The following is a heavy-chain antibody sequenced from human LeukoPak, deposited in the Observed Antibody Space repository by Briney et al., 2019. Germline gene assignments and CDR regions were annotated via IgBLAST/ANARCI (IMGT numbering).Heavy chain of an antibody. CDR1: GFIFSSYE. Sequence: GGSLRLSCAASGFIFSSYEMNWVRQAPGKGLEWVSSISSSGSYIYYADSMKGRFTISRDNAKNSLYLQMNSLRAEDTAVYYCARALYDSSGYYLDYWGQGTLVTVSS. CDR2: ISSSGSYI. CDR3: ARALYDSSGYYLDY. D-gene: IGHD3-22*01. J-gene: IGHJ4*02. V-gene: IGHV3-21*01.